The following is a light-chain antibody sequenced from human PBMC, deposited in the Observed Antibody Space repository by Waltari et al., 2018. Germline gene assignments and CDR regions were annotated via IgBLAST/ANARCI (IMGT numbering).Light chain of an antibody. CDR1: QTITS. CDR3: QQRSGWPLT. Sequence: IVLTQSPGTLSLSPGERATLSCRASQTITSLAWYQQTPGQAPRLLIYATSTSATGIPPRFTGSGSGTDFTLTINGLEPDDSAVYYCQQRSGWPLTFGGGTKVEIK. J-gene: IGKJ4*01. CDR2: ATS. V-gene: IGKV3-11*01.